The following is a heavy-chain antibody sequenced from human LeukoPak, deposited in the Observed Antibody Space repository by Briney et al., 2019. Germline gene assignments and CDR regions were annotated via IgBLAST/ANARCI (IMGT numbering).Heavy chain of an antibody. CDR2: IYPSGST. Sequence: SETLSLTCTVSGGSISRYYWTWIRQPAGKGLEWIGRIYPSGSTNYNPSLKSRVTMSVDTSKNQFSLKLSSVTAADTAVYYCASSVPQSPPQDYYYMDVWGKGTTVTVSS. J-gene: IGHJ6*03. V-gene: IGHV4-4*07. CDR1: GGSISRYY. D-gene: IGHD1-14*01. CDR3: ASSVPQSPPQDYYYMDV.